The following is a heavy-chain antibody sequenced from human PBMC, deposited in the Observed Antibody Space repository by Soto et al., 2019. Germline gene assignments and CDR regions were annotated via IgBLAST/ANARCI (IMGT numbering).Heavy chain of an antibody. CDR3: ARCFLTGYYKAAFDI. CDR1: GFTFSSYS. D-gene: IGHD3-9*01. J-gene: IGHJ3*02. CDR2: ISSSSSYI. Sequence: EVQLVESGGGLVKPGGSLRLSCAASGFTFSSYSMNWVRQAPGKGLEWVSSISSSSSYIYYADSVKGRFTISRDNAKNSLYLQMNSLRAEDTAVYYCARCFLTGYYKAAFDIWGQGTMVTVSS. V-gene: IGHV3-21*01.